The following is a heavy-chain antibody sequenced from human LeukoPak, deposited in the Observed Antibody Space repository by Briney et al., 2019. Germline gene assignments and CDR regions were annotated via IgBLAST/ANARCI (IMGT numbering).Heavy chain of an antibody. V-gene: IGHV5-51*01. D-gene: IGHD3-22*01. CDR2: IYPGDSDT. Sequence: LGESLKISCTGYGFTNYWIGWVRQMPGKGLAWMGIIYPGDSDTRYSPSFQGQVTISADKSINTAYLQWRSLQASDTAIYYCARCLFDTSGHYDLWGQGTLVTVSS. J-gene: IGHJ4*02. CDR3: ARCLFDTSGHYDL. CDR1: GFTNYW.